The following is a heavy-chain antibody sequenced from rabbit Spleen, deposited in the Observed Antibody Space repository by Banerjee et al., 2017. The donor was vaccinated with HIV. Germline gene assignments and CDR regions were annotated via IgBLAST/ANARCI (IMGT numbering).Heavy chain of an antibody. J-gene: IGHJ4*01. CDR1: GFSFSSGYY. CDR2: INIGTEST. CDR3: ARDDDGDLTVHL. D-gene: IGHD2-1*01. Sequence: QSLEESGGGLVKPGASLTLTCTASGFSFSSGYYMCWVRQAPGKGLEWIACINIGTESTYYASWAKGRFTITKTSSTTVTLQMTSLTAADTATYFCARDDDGDLTVHLWGPGTLVTVS. V-gene: IGHV1S40*01.